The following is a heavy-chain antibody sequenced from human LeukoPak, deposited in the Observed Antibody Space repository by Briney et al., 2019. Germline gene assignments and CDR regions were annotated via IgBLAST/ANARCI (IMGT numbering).Heavy chain of an antibody. CDR2: IYSRGTT. D-gene: IGHD6-13*01. J-gene: IGHJ4*02. V-gene: IGHV4-39*01. CDR1: GGCISSISNY. Sequence: SETLSLTCTVSGGCISSISNYWGWPRQPPGKGLEWIGSIYSRGTTYYNPSLRSRVTISIDTSKNQFSLRLNSVTTSDTSVYYFARPPEAAGPLSVAHWGQGILVTVSS. CDR3: ARPPEAAGPLSVAH.